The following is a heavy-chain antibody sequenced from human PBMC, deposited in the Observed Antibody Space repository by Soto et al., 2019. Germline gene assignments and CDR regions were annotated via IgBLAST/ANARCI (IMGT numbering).Heavy chain of an antibody. CDR3: GRSNVVPDGRLRY. J-gene: IGHJ4*02. CDR2: SRNKVNSYTT. Sequence: EVQLVESGGGLVQPGGSLRLSCAASGFSFSDRYMHWVRQAPGKGLEWVGRSRNKVNSYTTNYDASVQGRLTISRDDSKTLLYLQMTSLQIEDWSVYHCGRSNVVPDGRLRYWGQGTLVTVSS. D-gene: IGHD2-21*01. V-gene: IGHV3-72*01. CDR1: GFSFSDRY.